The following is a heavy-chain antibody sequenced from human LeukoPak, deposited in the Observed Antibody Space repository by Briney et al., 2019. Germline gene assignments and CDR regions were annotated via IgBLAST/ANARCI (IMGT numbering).Heavy chain of an antibody. V-gene: IGHV3-30*18. CDR1: GFTFSSYG. CDR3: AKGRGSYSAWAFDI. J-gene: IGHJ3*02. Sequence: PGRSLRLSCAASGFTFSSYGMHWVRQAPGKGLEWVAVISYDGSNKYYADSVKGRFTISRDNSKNTLYLQMNSLRAEDTAVYYCAKGRGSYSAWAFDIWGQGTMVTVSS. D-gene: IGHD1-26*01. CDR2: ISYDGSNK.